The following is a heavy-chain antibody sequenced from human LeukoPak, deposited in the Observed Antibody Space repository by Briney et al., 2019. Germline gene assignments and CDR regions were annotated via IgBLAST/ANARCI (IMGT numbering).Heavy chain of an antibody. D-gene: IGHD5-24*01. V-gene: IGHV4-61*02. J-gene: IGHJ3*01. CDR2: IYASGNA. CDR1: GASVSTTAYF. Sequence: SETLSLTCSVSGASVSTTAYFWNWIRQPAGEGLEWIGRIYASGNAHYNPSLKSRVTMSLDTSKNQFSLTMNSVTAADSAVYFCASYREAYDLYPHGLDVWGRGTVVTVSS. CDR3: ASYREAYDLYPHGLDV.